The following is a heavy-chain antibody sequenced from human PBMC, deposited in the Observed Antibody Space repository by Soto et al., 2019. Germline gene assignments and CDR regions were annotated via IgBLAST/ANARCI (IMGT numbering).Heavy chain of an antibody. CDR3: ARALHCVGGPDSSASCYYYYGMDV. CDR2: INPNSGGT. J-gene: IGHJ6*02. D-gene: IGHD6-25*01. Sequence: ASVKVSCKASGYTFTGYYMHWVRQAPGQGLEWMGWINPNSGGTNYAQKFQGWVTMTRDTSISTAYMELSRLRSDDTAVYYCARALHCVGGPDSSASCYYYYGMDVWGQGTTVNVSS. V-gene: IGHV1-2*04. CDR1: GYTFTGYY.